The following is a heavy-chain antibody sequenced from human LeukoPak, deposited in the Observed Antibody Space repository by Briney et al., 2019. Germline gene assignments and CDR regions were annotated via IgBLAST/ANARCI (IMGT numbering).Heavy chain of an antibody. D-gene: IGHD2-2*01. CDR2: IIPIFGTA. CDR3: ARDLMYCDTMSCYDGDFDY. CDR1: GGTFSSYA. Sequence: SVKVSCKASGGTFSSYAISWVRQAPGQGLEWMGGIIPIFGTANYAQKFQGRVTMTIDTSTTTVYMELRSLRSDDTAIYYCARDLMYCDTMSCYDGDFDYWGQGTPVTVSS. V-gene: IGHV1-69*05. J-gene: IGHJ4*02.